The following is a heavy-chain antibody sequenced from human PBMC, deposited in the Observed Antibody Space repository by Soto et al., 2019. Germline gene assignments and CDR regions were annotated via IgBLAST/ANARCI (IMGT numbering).Heavy chain of an antibody. J-gene: IGHJ4*02. CDR3: ARQLAYCGGDCYTEPIDY. CDR2: INPNSGVM. V-gene: IGHV1-2*02. CDR1: GYSFTAYY. D-gene: IGHD2-21*02. Sequence: ASVKVSGKDSGYSFTAYYIDWVRQAPGQGLEWMGWINPNSGVMTYAQKFQGRVTMTRDTSISTTYMELRRLRSDDTAVYFCARQLAYCGGDCYTEPIDYWGQGTVVTVSS.